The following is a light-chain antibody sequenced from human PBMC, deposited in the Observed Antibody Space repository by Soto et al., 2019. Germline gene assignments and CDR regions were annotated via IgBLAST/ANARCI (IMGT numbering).Light chain of an antibody. CDR3: SSYTSSSTYV. Sequence: QSVLTQPASVSGSPGQSITISCTVTSSDVGGYNYVSWSQQHPGKAPQLMIYEVSNRPSGVSNRFSGSKSGNTASLTISGLQAEDEADYYCSSYTSSSTYVFGTGTKVTVL. V-gene: IGLV2-14*01. CDR2: EVS. CDR1: SSDVGGYNY. J-gene: IGLJ1*01.